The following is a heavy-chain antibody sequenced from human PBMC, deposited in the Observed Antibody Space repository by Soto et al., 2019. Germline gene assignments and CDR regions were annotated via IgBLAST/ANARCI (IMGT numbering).Heavy chain of an antibody. J-gene: IGHJ4*02. CDR2: IDTSGSST. CDR1: GFIFTNFW. Sequence: AGGSLRLSCGASGFIFTNFWMHWVRQVPGKGLVWVSRIDTSGSSTSYADSVKGRFTISRDNAKNTVSLQMNSLRAEDTGVYYCAKDSWYFDLWSQGSLVTVSS. CDR3: AKDSWYFDL. D-gene: IGHD6-13*01. V-gene: IGHV3-74*01.